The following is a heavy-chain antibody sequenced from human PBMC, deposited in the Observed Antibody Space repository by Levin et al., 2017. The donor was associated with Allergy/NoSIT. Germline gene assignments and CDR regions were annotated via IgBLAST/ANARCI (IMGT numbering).Heavy chain of an antibody. D-gene: IGHD2-15*01. V-gene: IGHV1-18*01. CDR1: GYTFTSYG. CDR3: ARDGWDCSGGSCYSFDY. CDR2: ISAYNGNT. J-gene: IGHJ4*02. Sequence: ASVKVSCKASGYTFTSYGISWVRQAPGQGLEWMGWISAYNGNTNYAQKLQGRVTMTTDTSTSTAYMELRSLRSDDTAVYYCARDGWDCSGGSCYSFDYWGQGTLVTVSS.